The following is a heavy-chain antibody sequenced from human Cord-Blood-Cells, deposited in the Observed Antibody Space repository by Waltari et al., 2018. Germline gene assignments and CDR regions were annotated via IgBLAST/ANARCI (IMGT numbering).Heavy chain of an antibody. V-gene: IGHV3-23*04. Sequence: EVQLVESGGGLVQPGGSLRLSCAASGFTFSSYAMSWVRQAPGKGVVWVSAISCSGESTYYADSVKGRFTISRDNSKNTLYLQMNSLRAEDTAVYYCAKGPCCSSTSLDYWGQGTLVTVSS. J-gene: IGHJ4*02. CDR3: AKGPCCSSTSLDY. CDR1: GFTFSSYA. CDR2: ISCSGEST. D-gene: IGHD2-2*01.